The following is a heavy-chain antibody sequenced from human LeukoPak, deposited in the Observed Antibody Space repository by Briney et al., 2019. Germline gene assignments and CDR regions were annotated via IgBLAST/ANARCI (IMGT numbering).Heavy chain of an antibody. CDR3: ARGVVVTAMNYYFDY. CDR2: IIPIFGTA. Sequence: SVKVSCKASGGTFSSYAISWVRQAPGQGLEWMGGIIPIFGTANYAQKFQGRVTITADKSTSTAYMELSSLRSEDTAVYYCARGVVVTAMNYYFDYWGQGTLVTVSS. V-gene: IGHV1-69*06. CDR1: GGTFSSYA. D-gene: IGHD2-21*02. J-gene: IGHJ4*02.